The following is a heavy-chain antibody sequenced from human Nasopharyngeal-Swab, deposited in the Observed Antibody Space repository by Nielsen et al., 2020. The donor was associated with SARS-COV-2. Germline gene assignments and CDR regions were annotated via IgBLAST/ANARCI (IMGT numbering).Heavy chain of an antibody. D-gene: IGHD3-3*01. J-gene: IGHJ6*03. CDR2: ISGSGGST. CDR3: AKTKVLLFCYMDV. Sequence: GESLKISCAASGFTFSSYAMSWVRQAPGKGLEWVSAISGSGGSTYYADSVKGRFTISRDNSKNTLYLQMNSLRAEDTAVYYCAKTKVLLFCYMDVWGKGTTVTVSS. V-gene: IGHV3-23*01. CDR1: GFTFSSYA.